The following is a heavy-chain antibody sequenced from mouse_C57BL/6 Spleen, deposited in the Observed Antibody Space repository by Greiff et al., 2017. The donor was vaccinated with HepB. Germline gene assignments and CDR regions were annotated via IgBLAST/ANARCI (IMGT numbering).Heavy chain of an antibody. J-gene: IGHJ3*01. CDR1: GYSITSGYY. CDR2: ISYDGSN. D-gene: IGHD2-5*01. CDR3: ARSGYSNYVWFAY. V-gene: IGHV3-6*01. Sequence: EVKLQESGPGLVKPSQSLSLTCSVTGYSITSGYYWNWIRQFPGNKLEWMGYISYDGSNNYNPSLKNRISITRDTSKNQFFLKLNSVTTEDTATYYCARSGYSNYVWFAYWGQGTLVTVSA.